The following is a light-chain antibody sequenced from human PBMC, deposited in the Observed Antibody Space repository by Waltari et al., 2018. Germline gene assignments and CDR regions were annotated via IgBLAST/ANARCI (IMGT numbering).Light chain of an antibody. V-gene: IGKV3-20*01. CDR3: QHYLRLPVT. J-gene: IGKJ1*01. Sequence: EIVLTQSPGTLSLSVGERATVSCRASESVRTSLAWYQQKPGQAPRLLIYGASTRATGIPDRFSGSGSGTDFSLTISRLEPDDFAVYYCQHYLRLPVTFGQGTTVEI. CDR1: ESVRTS. CDR2: GAS.